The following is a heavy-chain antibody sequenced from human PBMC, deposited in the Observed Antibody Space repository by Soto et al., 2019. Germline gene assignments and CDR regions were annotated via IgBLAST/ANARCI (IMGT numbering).Heavy chain of an antibody. D-gene: IGHD3-22*01. V-gene: IGHV4-59*08. CDR3: ARKDPSGYAFDY. CDR2: ISYSGST. J-gene: IGHJ4*02. Sequence: PSETLSLGSTVSGDSLSRVDWNWFRQSPGKGLEWIGYISYSGSTNYNPSLKSRVTISVDTSKNQFSLKLSSVTAADTAVYYCARKDPSGYAFDYLGQGTLFSVS. CDR1: GDSLSRVD.